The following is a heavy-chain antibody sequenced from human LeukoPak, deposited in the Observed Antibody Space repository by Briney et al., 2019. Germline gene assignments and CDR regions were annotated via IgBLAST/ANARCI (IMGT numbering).Heavy chain of an antibody. J-gene: IGHJ3*02. V-gene: IGHV4-39*01. CDR3: ARQLGAYSYPFDI. CDR1: GGSISSSNYY. CDR2: IFYSGST. Sequence: EALSLTCTVSGGSISSSNYYWGWIRQPPGKGLEWIGSIFYSGSTLYNPSLTSRITISVDTFKNQFSLRLNSVTAADTAVYYCARQLGAYSYPFDIWGQGTKVTVSS. D-gene: IGHD3-16*01.